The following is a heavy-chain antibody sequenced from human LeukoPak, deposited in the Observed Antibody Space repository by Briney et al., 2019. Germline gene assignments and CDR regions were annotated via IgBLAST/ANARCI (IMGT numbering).Heavy chain of an antibody. J-gene: IGHJ4*02. Sequence: SETLSLTCAVYGGSFSGYYWSWIRQPPGKGLEWIGEINHSGSTNYNPSLKSRVTISVDTSKNQSSLKLSSATAADTAVYYCARGRRSYLDYWGQGTLVTVSS. CDR2: INHSGST. V-gene: IGHV4-34*01. CDR1: GGSFSGYY. CDR3: ARGRRSYLDY.